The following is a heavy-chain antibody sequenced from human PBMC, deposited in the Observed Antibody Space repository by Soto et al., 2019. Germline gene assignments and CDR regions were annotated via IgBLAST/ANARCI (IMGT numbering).Heavy chain of an antibody. D-gene: IGHD5-18*01. CDR2: ISGSGGST. CDR1: GFTFSSYA. J-gene: IGHJ4*02. V-gene: IGHV3-23*01. Sequence: PGGSLRLSCAASGFTFSSYAMSWVRQAPGKGLEWVSAISGSGGSTYYADSVKGRFTISRDNSKNTLYLQMNSLRAEDTAVYYCAKTTPPPRGYSYGPIDYWGQGTLVTVSS. CDR3: AKTTPPPRGYSYGPIDY.